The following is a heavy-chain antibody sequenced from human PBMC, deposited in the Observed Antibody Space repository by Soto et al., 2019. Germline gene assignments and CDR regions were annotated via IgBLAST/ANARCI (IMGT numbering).Heavy chain of an antibody. CDR2: ISYDGNNR. D-gene: IGHD1-20*01. Sequence: QVQLVESGGGVVQPGRSLRVSCAASGFTFRDYGIYWVRQAPGKGLEWVALISYDGNNREYGDSVKGRFTISRDNSKNTLYLQMSSLRVEDTAVYYFTFGDNSFDYWGQGTLVTVSS. J-gene: IGHJ4*02. CDR1: GFTFRDYG. V-gene: IGHV3-30*03. CDR3: TFGDNSFDY.